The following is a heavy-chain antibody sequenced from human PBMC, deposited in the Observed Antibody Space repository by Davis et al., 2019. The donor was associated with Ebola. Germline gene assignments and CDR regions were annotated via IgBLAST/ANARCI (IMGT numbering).Heavy chain of an antibody. CDR2: INGGNGNT. Sequence: AASVKVSCKASGYSFTDYAMHWVRQAPGRGLEWMGWINGGNGNTKYSQKFQGRVTIIRDTSASTAYMELSSLRSEDTAVYYCARAAYDWGIVVVEAATLGYGMDVWGQGTTVTVSS. V-gene: IGHV1-3*01. D-gene: IGHD2-15*01. CDR1: GYSFTDYA. CDR3: ARAAYDWGIVVVEAATLGYGMDV. J-gene: IGHJ6*02.